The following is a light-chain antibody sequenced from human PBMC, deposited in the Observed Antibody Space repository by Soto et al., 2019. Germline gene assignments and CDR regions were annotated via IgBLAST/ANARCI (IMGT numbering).Light chain of an antibody. Sequence: DIQMTQSPSSLAASLGDRVTITCRASQNIDNYLNWHQQKPGKAPKLLIYATSTLQSGVPSRFSGSGSGTEFTLTISSLQAEDFATYFCQESYISPAVSFGGGTKGDIK. CDR1: QNIDNY. CDR3: QESYISPAVS. CDR2: ATS. V-gene: IGKV1-39*01. J-gene: IGKJ4*01.